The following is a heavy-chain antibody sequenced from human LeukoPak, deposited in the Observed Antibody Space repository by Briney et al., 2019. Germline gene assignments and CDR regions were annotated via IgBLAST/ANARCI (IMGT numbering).Heavy chain of an antibody. D-gene: IGHD6-13*01. V-gene: IGHV3-23*01. Sequence: GASLRLSCAASGFTFSSYAMSWVRQAPGKGLEWVSAISGSGGSTYYADSVKGRFTISRDNSKNTLYLQMNSLRAEDTAVYYCAKDLAGYSIYFDYWGQGTLVTVSS. J-gene: IGHJ4*02. CDR1: GFTFSSYA. CDR2: ISGSGGST. CDR3: AKDLAGYSIYFDY.